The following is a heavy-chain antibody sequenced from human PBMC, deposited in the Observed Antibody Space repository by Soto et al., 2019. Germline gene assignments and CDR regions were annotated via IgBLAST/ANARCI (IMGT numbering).Heavy chain of an antibody. Sequence: SGTMYLTCTVSGASICISYWTWIRQPPGKGLEWIGYVYYSGSTNYNPSFKSRVAILGDTSKNQFSLKLSSVTAADTAVYYCARRAYNYQFDYWGQGILVTVSS. CDR1: GASICISY. CDR3: ARRAYNYQFDY. CDR2: VYYSGST. D-gene: IGHD5-18*01. J-gene: IGHJ4*02. V-gene: IGHV4-59*08.